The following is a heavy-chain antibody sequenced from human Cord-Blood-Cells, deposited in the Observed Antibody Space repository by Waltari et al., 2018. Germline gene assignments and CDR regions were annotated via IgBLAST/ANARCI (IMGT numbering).Heavy chain of an antibody. Sequence: QVQLQQSGPGLVKPSQTLSLTCALSGDSVSSHRAAWNWIRQSPSRGLGWLGRTYYRSKWYNDYAVSVKSRITINPDTSKNQFSLQLNSVTPEDTAVYYCAGDPELGMNAFDIWGQGTMVTVSS. CDR3: AGDPELGMNAFDI. CDR1: GDSVSSHRAA. V-gene: IGHV6-1*01. J-gene: IGHJ3*02. CDR2: TYYRSKWYN. D-gene: IGHD7-27*01.